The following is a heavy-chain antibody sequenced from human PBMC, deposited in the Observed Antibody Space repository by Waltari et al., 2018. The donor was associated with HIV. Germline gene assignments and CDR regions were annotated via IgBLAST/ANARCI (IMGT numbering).Heavy chain of an antibody. V-gene: IGHV4-59*01. D-gene: IGHD1-26*01. CDR2: IYYSGST. CDR3: ARSGSYRGYVDY. CDR1: GGSISSYY. Sequence: QVQLQESGPGLVKPSETLSLTCTVSGGSISSYYLSWIRQPPGKGLEWIGYIYYSGSTNYTPSLESRDTLSVDTSKNPFALELGTVTAADTAVYYCARSGSYRGYVDYWGQGARVTVSS. J-gene: IGHJ4*02.